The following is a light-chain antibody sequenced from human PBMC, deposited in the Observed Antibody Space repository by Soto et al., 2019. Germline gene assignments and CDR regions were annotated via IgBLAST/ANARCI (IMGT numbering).Light chain of an antibody. V-gene: IGLV2-23*01. J-gene: IGLJ1*01. CDR2: EAS. CDR3: CSHEGDKTYV. CDR1: GSDVRTYNL. Sequence: QSVLTQPASVSGSPGQSITISCTVTGSDVRTYNLVSWYQQHPGKVSKLIIYEASKRPSGVSNRFSGSQPGNTASLAVTWLQAEDEADYYCCSHEGDKTYVSGSGTKVTVL.